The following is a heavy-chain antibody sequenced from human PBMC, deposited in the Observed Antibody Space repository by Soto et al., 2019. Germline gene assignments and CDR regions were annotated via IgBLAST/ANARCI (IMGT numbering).Heavy chain of an antibody. D-gene: IGHD5-18*01. CDR1: GGTFSSYT. Sequence: QVQLVQSGAEVKKPWSSVKVSCKASGGTFSSYTISWVRQAPGQGLEWMGRIIPLLGIANYAQKFQGSVTITADKSTSTAYMVHSSLTCKDTAVYYCARRAYSYGYNYYYGIDVWGQGTTVTVSS. V-gene: IGHV1-69*02. CDR3: ARRAYSYGYNYYYGIDV. J-gene: IGHJ6*02. CDR2: IIPLLGIA.